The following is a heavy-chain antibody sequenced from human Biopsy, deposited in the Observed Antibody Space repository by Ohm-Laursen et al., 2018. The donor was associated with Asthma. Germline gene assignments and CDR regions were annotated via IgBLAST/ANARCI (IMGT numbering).Heavy chain of an antibody. CDR1: GGTFNNYA. CDR3: ARDHCSALWAGVSTDNCYFDY. Sequence: ASVKVSCKPSGGTFNNYAINWVRQAPGQGLEWMGGIMPPFGLTNYAQRFQDRLTISADKSTRTAYKELRRLRSEDSAVYYCARDHCSALWAGVSTDNCYFDYWGQGTLLTVSS. J-gene: IGHJ4*02. CDR2: IMPPFGLT. V-gene: IGHV1-69*10. D-gene: IGHD5/OR15-5a*01.